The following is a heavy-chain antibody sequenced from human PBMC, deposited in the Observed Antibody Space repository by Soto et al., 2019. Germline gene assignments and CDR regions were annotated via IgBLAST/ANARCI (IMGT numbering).Heavy chain of an antibody. CDR1: GFTFSSYG. D-gene: IGHD6-19*01. CDR3: AKGTVAGADYYYGMDV. Sequence: QVQLVESGGGVVQPGRSLRLSCAASGFTFSSYGMHWVRQAPGKGLEWVAVISYDGSNKYYADSVKGRFTISRDNSKNTLYLQMNSLRAEDTAVYYCAKGTVAGADYYYGMDVWGQGTTVTVSS. V-gene: IGHV3-30*18. CDR2: ISYDGSNK. J-gene: IGHJ6*02.